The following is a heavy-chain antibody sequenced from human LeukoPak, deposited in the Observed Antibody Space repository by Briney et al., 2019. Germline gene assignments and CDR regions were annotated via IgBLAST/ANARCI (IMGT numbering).Heavy chain of an antibody. J-gene: IGHJ4*02. V-gene: IGHV3-66*01. D-gene: IGHD2-2*01. Sequence: GGSLRLSCAASGFTVSSNYMSWVRQAPGKGLEWVSIIYSGGNTYYADSVKGRFTISRDNSKNTLYLQMNSLRAEDTAVYYCARSKIVVVPAATGIFDYWGQGTLVTVSS. CDR1: GFTVSSNY. CDR3: ARSKIVVVPAATGIFDY. CDR2: IYSGGNT.